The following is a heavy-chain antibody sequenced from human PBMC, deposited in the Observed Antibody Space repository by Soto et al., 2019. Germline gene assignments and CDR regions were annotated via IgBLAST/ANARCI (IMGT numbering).Heavy chain of an antibody. CDR2: ISYDGSNK. D-gene: IGHD3-22*01. Sequence: GGSLRLCCAASGFTFSSYGMHWVRQAPGKGLEWVAVISYDGSNKYYADSVKGRFTISRDNSKNTLYLQMNSLRAEDTAVYYCAKASSYYYDSRGDALAYRGQRTLVVVSS. CDR1: GFTFSSYG. J-gene: IGHJ1*01. V-gene: IGHV3-30*18. CDR3: AKASSYYYDSRGDALAY.